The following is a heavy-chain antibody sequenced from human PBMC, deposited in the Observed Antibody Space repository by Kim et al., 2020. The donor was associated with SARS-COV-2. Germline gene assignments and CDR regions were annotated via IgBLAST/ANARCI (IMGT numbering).Heavy chain of an antibody. CDR3: ARATPGGGYSQRHYYGMDV. CDR2: IYTSGST. V-gene: IGHV4-61*02. D-gene: IGHD3-22*01. CDR1: GGSISSGSYY. Sequence: SETLSLTCTVSGGSISSGSYYWSWIRQPAGKGLEWIGRIYTSGSTNYNPSLKSRVTISVDTSKNQFSLKLSSVTAADTAVYYCARATPGGGYSQRHYYGMDVWGQGTTVTVSS. J-gene: IGHJ6*02.